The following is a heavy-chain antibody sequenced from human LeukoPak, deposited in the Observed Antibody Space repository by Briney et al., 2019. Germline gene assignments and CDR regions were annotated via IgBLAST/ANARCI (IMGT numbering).Heavy chain of an antibody. J-gene: IGHJ3*02. CDR3: ARDSITVAVGAFDI. V-gene: IGHV3-64*01. CDR2: ISSNGGST. Sequence: GGSLRLSCAASGFTFSNYAMHWVRQAPGKGLEYVSAISSNGGSTYYANSVEGRFTISRDNSKNTLYLQMGSLRAEDMAVYYCARDSITVAVGAFDIWGQGTMVIVSS. D-gene: IGHD2-2*01. CDR1: GFTFSNYA.